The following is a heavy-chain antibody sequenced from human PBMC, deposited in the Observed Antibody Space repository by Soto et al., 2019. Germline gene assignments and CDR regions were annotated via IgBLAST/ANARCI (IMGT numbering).Heavy chain of an antibody. CDR1: GGTFSSYA. V-gene: IGHV1-69*01. CDR2: IIPIFGTA. CDR3: ARVGIAAAGSLRGFFDY. D-gene: IGHD6-13*01. Sequence: QVQLVQSGAEVKKPGSSVKVSCKASGGTFSSYAISWVRQAPGQGLEWMGGIIPIFGTANYAQKFQGRVTITADESKSTAYMELSSLRSEDTAVYYCARVGIAAAGSLRGFFDYWGQGTLVTVSS. J-gene: IGHJ4*02.